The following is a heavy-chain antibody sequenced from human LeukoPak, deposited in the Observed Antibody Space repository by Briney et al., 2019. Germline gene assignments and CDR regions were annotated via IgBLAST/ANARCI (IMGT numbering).Heavy chain of an antibody. CDR1: GGSISSSTYY. CDR3: AREPRYCGGGNCYRGGYMDV. V-gene: IGHV4-39*07. CDR2: IYYSGST. J-gene: IGHJ6*03. D-gene: IGHD2-15*01. Sequence: SETLSLTCTVSGGSISSSTYYWGWIRQPPGKGLEWIGSIYYSGSTYYNPSLKSRVTMSVDTSKNQFSLKLTSVTAADTAVYYCAREPRYCGGGNCYRGGYMDVWGKGTTVTVSS.